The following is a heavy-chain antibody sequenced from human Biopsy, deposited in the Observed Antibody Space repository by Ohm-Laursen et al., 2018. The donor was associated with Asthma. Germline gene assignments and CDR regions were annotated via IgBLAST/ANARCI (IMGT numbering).Heavy chain of an antibody. CDR2: ISYDGRNT. D-gene: IGHD2-21*02. V-gene: IGHV3-30*04. Sequence: SLRLSCTASGFTFRAHAMSWVRQAPGKGLEWVAIISYDGRNTYYADSVEGRFTISRDNSKNTLFLQMSSLRPEDTAVYYCARGGLHYYEYYGMDVWGQGTTVTVSS. J-gene: IGHJ6*02. CDR1: GFTFRAHA. CDR3: ARGGLHYYEYYGMDV.